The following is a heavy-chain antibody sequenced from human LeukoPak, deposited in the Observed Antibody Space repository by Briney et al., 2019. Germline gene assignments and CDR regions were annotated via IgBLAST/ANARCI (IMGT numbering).Heavy chain of an antibody. D-gene: IGHD5-24*01. CDR1: GFTFSDYY. V-gene: IGHV3-11*04. CDR3: TRVGYIDEGIDY. J-gene: IGHJ4*02. Sequence: TGGSLRLSCAASGFTFSDYYMSWIRQAPGKGLEWVSYISSSGSTIYYADSVKGRFTISRDNAKNSPYLQMNSLRAEDTAIYYCTRVGYIDEGIDYWGQGTLVTVSS. CDR2: ISSSGSTI.